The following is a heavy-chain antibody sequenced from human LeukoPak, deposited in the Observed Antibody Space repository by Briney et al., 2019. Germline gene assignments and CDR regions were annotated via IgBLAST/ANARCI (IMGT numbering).Heavy chain of an antibody. Sequence: GGSLRLSCAASGFTFSSYWMQWVRQAPGKGLVWVSRIDGDGSSANYADSVKGRFTISRDTAKNTLYLQMNSLRAEDTAVYYCARQATTVSSSSAFDIWGQGTMVTVSS. V-gene: IGHV3-74*01. D-gene: IGHD4-17*01. CDR1: GFTFSSYW. CDR3: ARQATTVSSSSAFDI. CDR2: IDGDGSSA. J-gene: IGHJ3*02.